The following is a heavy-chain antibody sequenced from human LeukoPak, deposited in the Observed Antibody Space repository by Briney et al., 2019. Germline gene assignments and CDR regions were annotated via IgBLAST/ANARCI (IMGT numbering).Heavy chain of an antibody. J-gene: IGHJ6*02. Sequence: SETLSLTCTVSGGSISSYYWSWIRQPPGKGLEWIGYIYYSGSTNYNPSLKSRVTISVDTSKNQFTLKLSSVTAADTAVYYCARGLRGYYYYYGMDVWGQGTTVTVSS. CDR3: ARGLRGYYYYYGMDV. CDR1: GGSISSYY. CDR2: IYYSGST. V-gene: IGHV4-59*01.